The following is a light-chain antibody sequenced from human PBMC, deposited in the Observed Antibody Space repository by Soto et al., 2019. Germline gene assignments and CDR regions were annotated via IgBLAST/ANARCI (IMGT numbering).Light chain of an antibody. CDR3: QQYNDWPPLT. Sequence: EIVMTQSPATLSVSPGERVTVSCRASQSVSTNLAWYQHKPGQPPRLLIHSASTTATGIPDRFSGSGSGTEFTLTLSSLQSEDFAVYFCQQYNDWPPLTFGGGTKVEIK. CDR2: SAS. V-gene: IGKV3-15*01. J-gene: IGKJ4*01. CDR1: QSVSTN.